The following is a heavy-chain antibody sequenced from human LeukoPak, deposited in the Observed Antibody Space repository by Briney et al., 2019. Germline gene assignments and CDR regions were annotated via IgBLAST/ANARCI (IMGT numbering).Heavy chain of an antibody. J-gene: IGHJ4*02. D-gene: IGHD7-27*01. CDR2: MNPDTGNT. CDR3: ARGRPTNLGGTY. V-gene: IGHV1-8*01. CDR1: GYTFTSHH. Sequence: AAVKVSCKASGYTFTSHHINWVRQAAGQGLEWMGWMNPDTGNTVYAQKFQGRVTMTWDTSISTAYLELGSLRSEDTAVYYCARGRPTNLGGTYWGQGTLVTVSS.